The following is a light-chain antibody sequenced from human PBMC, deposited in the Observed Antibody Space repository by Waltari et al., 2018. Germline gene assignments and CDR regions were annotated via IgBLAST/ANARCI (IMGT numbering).Light chain of an antibody. V-gene: IGLV1-51*02. J-gene: IGLJ7*01. CDR1: SSNIGNTY. Sequence: QSVLTQPPSVSAAPGQRVTISCSGGSSNIGNTYVSWYRQFPGTAPKLLIYENQRRPSWIPGRVSGSKSGTSATLDITGLQAGDEADYYCGTWDSSLSGAVFGGGTHLTVL. CDR2: ENQ. CDR3: GTWDSSLSGAV.